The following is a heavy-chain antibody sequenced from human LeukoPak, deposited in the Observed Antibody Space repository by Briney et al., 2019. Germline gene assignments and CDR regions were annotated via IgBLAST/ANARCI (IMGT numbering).Heavy chain of an antibody. V-gene: IGHV3-23*01. D-gene: IGHD5/OR15-5a*01. CDR3: VRGDLRLPRSTPDC. CDR1: GFTFSSYA. J-gene: IGHJ4*02. Sequence: GGSLRLSCAASGFTFSSYAMSWVRQAPGKGLEWVSVISSSGDYTYYADSVKGRFTISGDNSKNTVYLQMNSLRGEDTAVYYCVRGDLRLPRSTPDCWGQGTLVTVSS. CDR2: ISSSGDYT.